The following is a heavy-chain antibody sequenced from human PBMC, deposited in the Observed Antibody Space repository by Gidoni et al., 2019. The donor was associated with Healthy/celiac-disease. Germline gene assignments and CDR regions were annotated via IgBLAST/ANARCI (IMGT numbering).Heavy chain of an antibody. Sequence: QVTLRESGPALVKPTQTLTLTCTFSGFSLSTSGMCVSWIRQPPGKALEWLARIDWDDDKYYSTSLKTRLTISKDTSKNQVVLTMTNMDPVDTATYYCARSGYSSSWQGPDFDYWGQGTLVTVSS. CDR1: GFSLSTSGMC. J-gene: IGHJ4*02. CDR3: ARSGYSSSWQGPDFDY. CDR2: IDWDDDK. D-gene: IGHD6-13*01. V-gene: IGHV2-70*15.